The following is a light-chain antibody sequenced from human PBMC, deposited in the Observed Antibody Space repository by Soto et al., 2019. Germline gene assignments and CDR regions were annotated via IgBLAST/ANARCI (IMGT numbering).Light chain of an antibody. CDR2: STS. Sequence: IQVTHSTSSLSASVGDRVTITCRASQGISRYLAWYQQKPGKAPNLLIYSTSTLQSGVPTRFSGSGSGTEFTLTISSLQPEDFATYYCQQLNTYPMYTFGQGTKVDIK. CDR1: QGISRY. J-gene: IGKJ2*01. CDR3: QQLNTYPMYT. V-gene: IGKV1-9*01.